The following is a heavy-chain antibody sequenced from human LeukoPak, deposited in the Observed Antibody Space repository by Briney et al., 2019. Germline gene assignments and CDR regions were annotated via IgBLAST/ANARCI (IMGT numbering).Heavy chain of an antibody. Sequence: ASVKVSCKASGYTFTSYGISWVRQATGQGLDWMGWISAYNGNTNYAQKLQGRVTMTTDTSTSTAFMVLRSLRSDDTAVYYCARSRQLRNWFDPWGQGTLVTVSS. CDR3: ARSRQLRNWFDP. CDR1: GYTFTSYG. CDR2: ISAYNGNT. D-gene: IGHD6-6*01. V-gene: IGHV1-18*01. J-gene: IGHJ5*02.